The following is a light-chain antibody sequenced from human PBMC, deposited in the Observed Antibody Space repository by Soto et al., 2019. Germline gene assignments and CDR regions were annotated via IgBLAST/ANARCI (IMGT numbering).Light chain of an antibody. CDR1: QRINNY. V-gene: IGKV1-39*01. J-gene: IGKJ3*01. CDR2: AAS. CDR3: QQSYSIPA. Sequence: DIQMTQSPSSLSASVGDRVTITCRASQRINNYLNWYQQKPGKAPRLLIYAASSLQSGVPSRFSGSGSVTDFTLSISSLQPEDLANYYCQQSYSIPAFGPGTKVDIK.